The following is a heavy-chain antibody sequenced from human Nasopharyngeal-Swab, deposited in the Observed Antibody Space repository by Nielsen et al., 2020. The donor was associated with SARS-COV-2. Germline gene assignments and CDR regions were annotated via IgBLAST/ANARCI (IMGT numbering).Heavy chain of an antibody. Sequence: GGSLRLSCAASGFTFSSYAMNWVRQAPGKGLEWVAFIRYDGSDYYYADSVEGRFTISRDNSKNTLYLQLNSLRAEDTAVYYCAKSSRIVVVPAAKWFDPWGQGTLVT. CDR1: GFTFSSYA. J-gene: IGHJ5*02. CDR2: IRYDGSDY. V-gene: IGHV3-30*02. CDR3: AKSSRIVVVPAAKWFDP. D-gene: IGHD2-2*01.